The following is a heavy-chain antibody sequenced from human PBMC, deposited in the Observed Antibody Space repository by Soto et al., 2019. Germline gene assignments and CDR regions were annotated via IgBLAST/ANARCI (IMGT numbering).Heavy chain of an antibody. D-gene: IGHD3-10*01. Sequence: PSQTLSLTCTVSSGSISSYYWSWILQPPLKGLEWIGYIYYSVSTNYNPSLKSRVTISVDTSKNQFSLKLSSVTAADTAVYYCRCTMVRGVSSPYYYYMDVWGKGTTVTVS. CDR1: SGSISSYY. CDR2: IYYSVST. CDR3: RCTMVRGVSSPYYYYMDV. J-gene: IGHJ6*03. V-gene: IGHV4-59*08.